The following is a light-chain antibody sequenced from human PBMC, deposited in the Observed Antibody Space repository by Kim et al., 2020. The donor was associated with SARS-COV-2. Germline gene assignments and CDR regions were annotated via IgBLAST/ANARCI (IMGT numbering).Light chain of an antibody. CDR2: AAS. J-gene: IGKJ4*01. CDR3: QQANSFPLT. CDR1: QGINSW. V-gene: IGKV1-12*01. Sequence: ASVGARVTITCRTSQGINSWLAWYQQKPGEAPKLLIYAASSLQSGVPLRFSGSGSGTDFTLTISSLQPEDFATYYCQQANSFPLTFGGGTKVDIK.